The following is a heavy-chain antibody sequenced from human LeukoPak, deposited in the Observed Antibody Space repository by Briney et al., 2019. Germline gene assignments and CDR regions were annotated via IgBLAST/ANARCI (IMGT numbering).Heavy chain of an antibody. Sequence: PGGSLRLSCAASGFTFSNYGMHWVRQAPGKGLEWVAVISNDGSNKNYADSVKGRFTISRDNSKNTLYLQMNSLRAEDTAVYYCAKDGLWFGDLTYFDYWGQGTLVTVSS. CDR1: GFTFSNYG. CDR2: ISNDGSNK. V-gene: IGHV3-30*18. CDR3: AKDGLWFGDLTYFDY. D-gene: IGHD3-10*01. J-gene: IGHJ4*02.